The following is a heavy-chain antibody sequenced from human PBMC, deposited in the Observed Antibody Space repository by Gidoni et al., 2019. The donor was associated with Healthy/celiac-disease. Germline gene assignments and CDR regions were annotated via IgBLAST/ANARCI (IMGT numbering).Heavy chain of an antibody. D-gene: IGHD6-13*01. V-gene: IGHV4-39*01. J-gene: IGHJ4*02. CDR3: ARYSGGRSWYLFDY. CDR1: GGSISRSSYY. Sequence: LQLQESGPGLVKPSATLSLTCTVSGGSISRSSYYWGWIRQPPGKGLEWIGSIYYSGSTYYNPSIKSRVTISVDTSKNQFSLKLSSVTAADTAVYYCARYSGGRSWYLFDYWGQGTLVTVSS. CDR2: IYYSGST.